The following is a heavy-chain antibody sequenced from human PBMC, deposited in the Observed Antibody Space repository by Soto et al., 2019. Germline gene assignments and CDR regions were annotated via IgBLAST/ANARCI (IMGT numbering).Heavy chain of an antibody. Sequence: PSETLSLTCAAYGGSFSGYYWSWIRQPPAKGLEWIGEINHRGSTSYNPSLKSRVTISIDTSKNPYSQKLSSVTAADTAVYYCARGPSRITMLVVDQAAFDIWGQGTMVTV. V-gene: IGHV4-34*01. CDR3: ARGPSRITMLVVDQAAFDI. J-gene: IGHJ3*02. CDR1: GGSFSGYY. CDR2: INHRGST. D-gene: IGHD3-22*01.